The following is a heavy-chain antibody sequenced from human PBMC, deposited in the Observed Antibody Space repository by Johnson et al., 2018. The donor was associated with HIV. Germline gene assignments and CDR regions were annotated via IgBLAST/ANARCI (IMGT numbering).Heavy chain of an antibody. J-gene: IGHJ3*02. CDR1: GFTFSSYG. CDR3: ARAYNYPI. Sequence: QVQLVESGGGVVQPGRSLRLSCTASGFTFSSYGIHWVRQAPGKGLEWVALIWYDGSNKHYADSVKGRFTISRDNSKNTLYMQMNSLRVEDTAVYYCARAYNYPIWGQGTMLTVSS. D-gene: IGHD1-1*01. CDR2: IWYDGSNK. V-gene: IGHV3-30*19.